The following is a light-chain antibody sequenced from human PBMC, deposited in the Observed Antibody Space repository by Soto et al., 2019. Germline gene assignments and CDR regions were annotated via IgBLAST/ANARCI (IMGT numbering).Light chain of an antibody. Sequence: DIVMTQSPDSLAVSLGERATINCKSSQSVLYSSNNKNYLAWYQQKPGQPPKLLIYGASTRESGVPDRFSGSGSETDFTLTISSLQAGDVAVYFCQQYYGTLPTFGQGTKVEI. CDR1: QSVLYSSNNKNY. J-gene: IGKJ1*01. V-gene: IGKV4-1*01. CDR2: GAS. CDR3: QQYYGTLPT.